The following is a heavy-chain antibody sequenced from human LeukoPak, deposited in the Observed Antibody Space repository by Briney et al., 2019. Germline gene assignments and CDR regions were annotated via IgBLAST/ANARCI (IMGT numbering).Heavy chain of an antibody. CDR3: ASLGGIGYNYPT. CDR2: INHSGST. Sequence: PSETLSLTCAVYGGSFSGYYWSWSREPPGEGRGWGGEINHSGSTNYNPSLKSRGTISVDTSKNQFSLKLRSVTAADTAVYYCASLGGIGYNYPTWGQGTLVTVSS. CDR1: GGSFSGYY. V-gene: IGHV4-34*01. J-gene: IGHJ5*02. D-gene: IGHD5-12*01.